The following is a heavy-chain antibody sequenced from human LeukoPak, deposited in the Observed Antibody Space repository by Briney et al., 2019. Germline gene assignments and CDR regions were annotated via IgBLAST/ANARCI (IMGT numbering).Heavy chain of an antibody. CDR3: ARDEGAYYYESTGYYWGGLDC. Sequence: AASGKVCCKASGYTFTSYYMHWGRQAPGQGLELMDIIIPSGDSTNFAQKFQGRVTMTRDTSTSTVYMELSSMRFEDTAVYYCARDEGAYYYESTGYYWGGLDCWGQGTLVTVCS. CDR1: GYTFTSYY. V-gene: IGHV1-46*01. J-gene: IGHJ4*02. CDR2: IIPSGDST. D-gene: IGHD3-22*01.